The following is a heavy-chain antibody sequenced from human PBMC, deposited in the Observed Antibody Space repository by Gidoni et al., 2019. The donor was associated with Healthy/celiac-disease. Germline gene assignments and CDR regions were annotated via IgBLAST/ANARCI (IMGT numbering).Heavy chain of an antibody. CDR2: INHSGST. V-gene: IGHV4-34*01. D-gene: IGHD3-10*01. J-gene: IGHJ4*02. CDR3: ASTYGSGSYYIDY. Sequence: QVQLQQWGAGLLKPSETLSLTCAVYGGSFSGYYWSWIRQPPGKGLEWIGEINHSGSTNYNPSLKSRVTISVDTSKNQFSLKLSSVTAADTAVYYCASTYGSGSYYIDYWGQGTLVTVSS. CDR1: GGSFSGYY.